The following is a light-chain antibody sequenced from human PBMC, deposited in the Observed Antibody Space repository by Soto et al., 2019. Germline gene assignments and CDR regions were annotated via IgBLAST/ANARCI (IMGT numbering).Light chain of an antibody. CDR1: QSVSSY. V-gene: IGKV3-11*01. CDR3: QQRSNWPWT. CDR2: DTS. J-gene: IGKJ1*01. Sequence: EIVLTQSPANLSLSPGERATLSCRASQSVSSYLAWCQQKRGHTPRLLIYDTSNRATGVPARFSGSGSGTDFTLTVSSLEPEDFAVYFCQQRSNWPWTFGQGTNVEIK.